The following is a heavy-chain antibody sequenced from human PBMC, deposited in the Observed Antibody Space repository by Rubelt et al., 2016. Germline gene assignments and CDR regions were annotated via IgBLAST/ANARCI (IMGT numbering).Heavy chain of an antibody. J-gene: IGHJ4*02. CDR3: AREYSYAYYFDY. V-gene: IGHV1-2*02. Sequence: QVQLVQSGAEVKKPGASVKVSCKASGYTFTSYDINWVRQATGQGLEWMGWMNPNSGGTHYAQKFQGRITMTRETSISTAYPDLSGLRSDYTALYYCAREYSYAYYFDYWGLGTLVTVSS. D-gene: IGHD3-16*01. CDR1: GYTFTSYD. CDR2: MNPNSGGT.